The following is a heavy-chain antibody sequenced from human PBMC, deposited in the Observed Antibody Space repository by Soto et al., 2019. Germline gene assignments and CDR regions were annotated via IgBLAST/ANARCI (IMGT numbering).Heavy chain of an antibody. V-gene: IGHV1-18*01. J-gene: IGHJ5*02. CDR3: ARGVGSGSYYNQYTWFDP. CDR2: ISGYNGNT. CDR1: GYTFSNYG. D-gene: IGHD3-10*01. Sequence: ASVKVSCKASGYTFSNYGISWVRQAPGQGLEWMGWISGYNGNTNHAQKLQGRVTMTTDTSTSTAYMELRSLRSDDTAVYYCARGVGSGSYYNQYTWFDPWGQRTLVTVSP.